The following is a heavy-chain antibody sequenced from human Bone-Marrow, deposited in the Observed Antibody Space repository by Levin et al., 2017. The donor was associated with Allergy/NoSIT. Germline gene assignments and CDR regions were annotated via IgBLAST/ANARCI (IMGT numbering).Heavy chain of an antibody. CDR3: ARDTGYDLHS. Sequence: SQTLSLTCTVSGGSISGGGSYWSWIRQHPGKGLEWLGYIYYSGNTYYNPSLKRRLSISVDTSRNQFSLKLSSVTAADTAVYYCARDTGYDLHSWGQGILVTASS. D-gene: IGHD5-12*01. CDR1: GGSISGGGSY. V-gene: IGHV4-31*03. CDR2: IYYSGNT. J-gene: IGHJ4*02.